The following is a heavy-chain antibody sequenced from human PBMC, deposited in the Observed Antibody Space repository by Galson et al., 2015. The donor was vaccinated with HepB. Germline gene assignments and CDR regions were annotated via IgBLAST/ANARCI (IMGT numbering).Heavy chain of an antibody. J-gene: IGHJ4*02. CDR1: GFTFSSYG. D-gene: IGHD6-13*01. CDR2: ISYDGSNK. CDR3: AKGVVGSSWVFDY. Sequence: SLRLSCAASGFTFSSYGMHWVRQAPGKGLEWVAVISYDGSNKYYADSVKGRFTISRDNSKNTLYLQMNSLRAEDTAVYYCAKGVVGSSWVFDYWGQGTLVTVSS. V-gene: IGHV3-30*18.